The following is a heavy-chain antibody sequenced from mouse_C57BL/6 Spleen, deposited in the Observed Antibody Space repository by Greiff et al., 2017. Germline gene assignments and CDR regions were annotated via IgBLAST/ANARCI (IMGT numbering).Heavy chain of an antibody. J-gene: IGHJ3*01. D-gene: IGHD3-2*02. Sequence: QVQLQQPGAELVKPGASVKLSCKASGYTFTSYWMQWVKQRPGQGLEWIGEIDPSDSYTNYNPKFKGKATLTVDTSSSTAYMQLSSLTSEDAAVYYCARPGAAQATVAYWGQGTLVTVSA. V-gene: IGHV1-50*01. CDR2: IDPSDSYT. CDR1: GYTFTSYW. CDR3: ARPGAAQATVAY.